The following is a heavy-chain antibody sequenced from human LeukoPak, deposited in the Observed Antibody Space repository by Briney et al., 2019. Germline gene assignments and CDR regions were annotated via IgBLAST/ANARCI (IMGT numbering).Heavy chain of an antibody. Sequence: PGGSLRLSCAVSGLTFSSYARNWVRQAPGKGLEWVANIKQDGSEKYYVDSVKGRFTISRDNAKNSLYLQMNSLRAEDTAVYYCARGSQWHSAEYFQHWGQGTLVTVSS. CDR2: IKQDGSEK. CDR1: GLTFSSYA. V-gene: IGHV3-7*01. CDR3: ARGSQWHSAEYFQH. D-gene: IGHD6-19*01. J-gene: IGHJ1*01.